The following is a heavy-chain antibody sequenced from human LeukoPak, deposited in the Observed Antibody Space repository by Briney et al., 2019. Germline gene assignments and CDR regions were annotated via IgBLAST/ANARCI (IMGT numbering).Heavy chain of an antibody. CDR3: ARSMRGAYYYDSSGSFDI. V-gene: IGHV3-64*01. CDR1: GFTFSSYA. D-gene: IGHD3-22*01. Sequence: GGSLRLSCPASGFTFSSYAMPWVRQAPGKGLEYVSAIRSNGGSTYYANSVKGRFTISRDNSKNTLYLQMGSLRAEDMAVYYCARSMRGAYYYDSSGSFDIWGQGTMVTVSS. CDR2: IRSNGGST. J-gene: IGHJ3*02.